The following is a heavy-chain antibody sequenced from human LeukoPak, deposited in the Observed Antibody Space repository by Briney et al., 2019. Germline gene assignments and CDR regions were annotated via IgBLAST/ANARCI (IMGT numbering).Heavy chain of an antibody. J-gene: IGHJ4*02. CDR1: GFSFIDFA. Sequence: GGSLRLSCSASGFSFIDFAMHWVRQAPGKGLEWVAVISHDSKTKYHAESVKGRFTISRDNAKSTLYLQMNSLRAEDTAVYYCAREAYGGNEPFDYWGQGTLVTVSS. D-gene: IGHD4-23*01. CDR3: AREAYGGNEPFDY. V-gene: IGHV3-30*07. CDR2: ISHDSKTK.